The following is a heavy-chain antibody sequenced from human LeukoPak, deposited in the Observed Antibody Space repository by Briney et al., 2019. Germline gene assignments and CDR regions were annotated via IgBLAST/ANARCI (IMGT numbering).Heavy chain of an antibody. D-gene: IGHD1-26*01. V-gene: IGHV4-34*01. J-gene: IGHJ4*02. CDR1: GGSFSGYY. CDR2: INHSGST. Sequence: SETLSLTCAVYGGSFSGYYWSWIRQPPGKGLEGIGEINHSGSTNYNPSLNSRVTISVDTSKNQFSLQLSSVTAADTAVYYRARESGSYAPEWGFDYWGQGTLVTVSS. CDR3: ARESGSYAPEWGFDY.